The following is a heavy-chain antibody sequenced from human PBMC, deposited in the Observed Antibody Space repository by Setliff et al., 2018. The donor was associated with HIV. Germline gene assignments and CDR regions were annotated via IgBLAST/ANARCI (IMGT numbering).Heavy chain of an antibody. CDR1: GGSIGSSDYY. CDR3: ARRGKTENSYVLNWFDP. V-gene: IGHV4-39*07. J-gene: IGHJ5*02. Sequence: SEILSLTCTVSGGSIGSSDYYWGWIRQPPGKGLEWIGSIFYTGRTTYNPSLRSRVTISLDTSKTQFSLSLTSVTAADTAMYYCARRGKTENSYVLNWFDPWGQGILVTVSS. D-gene: IGHD5-18*01. CDR2: IFYTGRT.